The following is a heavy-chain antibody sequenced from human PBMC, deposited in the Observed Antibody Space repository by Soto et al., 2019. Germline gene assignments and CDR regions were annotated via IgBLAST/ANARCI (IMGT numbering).Heavy chain of an antibody. Sequence: PWGSLRLACAASGFTAITFSISCSRHSPLKGPEWVSVIYSETTGGSTYYADSVKGRFTISRDNSKNSLDLQMNNLRAEDTGLYYCVRGFNRPNTNYFDPWGQGIWVTVSS. CDR3: VRGFNRPNTNYFDP. CDR1: GFTAITFS. CDR2: IYSETTGGST. V-gene: IGHV3-53*01. D-gene: IGHD1-7*01. J-gene: IGHJ5*02.